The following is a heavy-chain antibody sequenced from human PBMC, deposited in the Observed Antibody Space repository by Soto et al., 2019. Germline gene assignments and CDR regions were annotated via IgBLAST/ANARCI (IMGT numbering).Heavy chain of an antibody. CDR2: IYYSGST. CDR3: ARGVIAAAGTPFDY. Sequence: SETLSLTCTVSGVSISSSSYYWGWIRQPPGKGLEWIGSIYYSGSTYYNPSLKSRVTISVDTSKNQFSLKLSSVTAADTAVYYCARGVIAAAGTPFDYWGQGTLVTVSS. J-gene: IGHJ4*02. V-gene: IGHV4-39*01. CDR1: GVSISSSSYY. D-gene: IGHD6-13*01.